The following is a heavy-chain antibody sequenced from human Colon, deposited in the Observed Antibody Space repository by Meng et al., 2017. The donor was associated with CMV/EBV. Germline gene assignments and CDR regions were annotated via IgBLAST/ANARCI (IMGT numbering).Heavy chain of an antibody. Sequence: SVKVSCKASGVTFSSYAISWVRQAPGQGLEWMGGIIPILGIANYAQKVQGRVTITADKSTSTAYMELSSLRSEDTAVYYCARVVTSGAFDIWGQGTMVTVSS. V-gene: IGHV1-69*10. CDR2: IIPILGIA. D-gene: IGHD2-21*02. CDR1: GVTFSSYA. CDR3: ARVVTSGAFDI. J-gene: IGHJ3*02.